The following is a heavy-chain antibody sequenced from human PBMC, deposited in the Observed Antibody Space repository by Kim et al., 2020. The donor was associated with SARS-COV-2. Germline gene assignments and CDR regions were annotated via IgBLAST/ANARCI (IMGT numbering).Heavy chain of an antibody. CDR2: ISAYNGNT. CDR3: ARMGYYFGSGSHNYYYYGM. J-gene: IGHJ6*01. V-gene: IGHV1-18*01. Sequence: ASVKVSCKASGYTFSSYGTSWVRQAPGQGLEWMGWISAYNGNTSYAKKFQGRVTVTTETSTNTAYMELRSLRSDDTAVYYCARMGYYFGSGSHNYYYYGM. CDR1: GYTFSSYG. D-gene: IGHD3-10*01.